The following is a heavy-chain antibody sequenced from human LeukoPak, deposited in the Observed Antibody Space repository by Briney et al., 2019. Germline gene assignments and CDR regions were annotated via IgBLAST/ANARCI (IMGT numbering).Heavy chain of an antibody. D-gene: IGHD1-14*01. CDR1: GDSISHSY. V-gene: IGHV4-59*01. J-gene: IGHJ3*02. CDR3: ARDNPVTRGFDI. CDR2: IYYTGTT. Sequence: PSETLSLTCTVSGDSISHSYWSWLRQPPGKGLEWIGYIYYTGTTNYNPSLKSRVTISLDTSKNQFTLKLSSMTAADTAVYYCARDNPVTRGFDIWGQGTMVTVSS.